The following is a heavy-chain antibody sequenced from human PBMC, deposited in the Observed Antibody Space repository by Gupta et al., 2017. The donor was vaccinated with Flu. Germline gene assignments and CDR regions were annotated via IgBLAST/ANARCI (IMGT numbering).Heavy chain of an antibody. J-gene: IGHJ3*02. CDR1: GFTFSNAW. CDR3: TAEDFITIFGVVIPDAFDI. V-gene: IGHV3-15*01. CDR2: IKSKTDGGTT. D-gene: IGHD3-3*01. Sequence: EVQLVESGGGLVKPGGSLRLPCAASGFTFSNAWMSWVRQAPGKGLEWVGRIKSKTDGGTTDYAAPVKGRFTISRDDSKNTLYLQMNSLKTEDTAVYYCTAEDFITIFGVVIPDAFDIWGQGTMVTVSS.